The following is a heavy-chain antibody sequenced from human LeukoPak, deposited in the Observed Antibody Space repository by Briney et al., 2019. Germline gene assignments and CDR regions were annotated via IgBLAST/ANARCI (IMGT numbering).Heavy chain of an antibody. J-gene: IGHJ5*02. CDR3: ANYGAGTYRFDP. D-gene: IGHD3-10*01. V-gene: IGHV4-31*03. CDR1: GASISSGGYC. CDR2: ICYSGTT. Sequence: SETLSLTCTVSGASISSGGYCWSWIRQHPGKGLEWIGYICYSGTTYYNPSLKSRVTISVDMSENQFSLKLSSVTAADTAVYYCANYGAGTYRFDPWGQGTLVTVSS.